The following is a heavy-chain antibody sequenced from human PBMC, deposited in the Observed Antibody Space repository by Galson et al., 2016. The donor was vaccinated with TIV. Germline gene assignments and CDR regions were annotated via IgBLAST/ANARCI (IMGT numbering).Heavy chain of an antibody. CDR3: ARERSAEALTGALFDF. Sequence: SLRLSCAASGFTFRSYWMSWVRQAPGKGLEWVANIKQDGSEEYYVDSVKGRFTISRDNADNSLYLQMSSLRAEDTAVYYRARERSAEALTGALFDFWGQGTLVTVSS. D-gene: IGHD3-10*01. J-gene: IGHJ4*02. CDR2: IKQDGSEE. CDR1: GFTFRSYW. V-gene: IGHV3-7*01.